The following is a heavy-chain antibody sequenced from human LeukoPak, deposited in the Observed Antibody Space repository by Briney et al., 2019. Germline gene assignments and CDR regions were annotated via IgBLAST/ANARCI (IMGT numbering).Heavy chain of an antibody. V-gene: IGHV4-39*07. CDR2: IFYTGKT. CDR3: ARVFDS. J-gene: IGHJ4*02. Sequence: SETLSLTCTVSGGSVYTSDYYWGWVRQPPGKGPEWIGDIFYTGKTNYNPSLKSRVSILIDTSKNQFSLKLTSVTAADTAVYYCARVFDSWGQGTLVTVSS. CDR1: GGSVYTSDYY.